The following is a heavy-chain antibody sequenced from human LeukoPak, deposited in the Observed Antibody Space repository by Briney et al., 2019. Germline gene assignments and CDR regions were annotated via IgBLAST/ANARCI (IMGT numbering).Heavy chain of an antibody. D-gene: IGHD3-22*01. J-gene: IGHJ4*02. CDR1: GFTFSSYE. CDR2: ISSSGSTI. CDR3: ARQFYDSSGLDY. V-gene: IGHV3-48*03. Sequence: GGSLRLFCAASGFTFSSYEMNWVRQAPGRGLEWVSYISSSGSTIYYADSVKGRFTISRDNAKNSLYLQMNSLRAEDTAVYYCARQFYDSSGLDYWGQGTLVTVSS.